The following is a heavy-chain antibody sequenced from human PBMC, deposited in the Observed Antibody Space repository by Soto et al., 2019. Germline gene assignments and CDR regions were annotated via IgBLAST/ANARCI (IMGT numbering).Heavy chain of an antibody. CDR3: ARDYSYQRAMDV. V-gene: IGHV3-30-3*01. CDR1: GFTFSNFA. Sequence: GGSLRLSCAASGFTFSNFAMYWVGQAPGKGLEWVTVISYDGSHKYYADSVKGRFTISRDNSKNTLYLQMNNLRAEDSAVYFCARDYSYQRAMDVWGQGTTVTVSS. D-gene: IGHD2-15*01. J-gene: IGHJ6*02. CDR2: ISYDGSHK.